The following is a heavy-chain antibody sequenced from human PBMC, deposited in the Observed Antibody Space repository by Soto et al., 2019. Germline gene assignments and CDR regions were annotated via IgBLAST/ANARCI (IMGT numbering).Heavy chain of an antibody. Sequence: SVKVSCKASGGTFSSYAISWVRQAPGQGLEWMGGITPIFGTANYAQKFQGRVTITADESTSTAYMELSSLRSEDTAVYYCARDLFILVLPAAPGPRRNYYGMDVWGKGTMVTVPS. CDR2: ITPIFGTA. V-gene: IGHV1-69*13. CDR3: ARDLFILVLPAAPGPRRNYYGMDV. D-gene: IGHD2-2*01. CDR1: GGTFSSYA. J-gene: IGHJ6*04.